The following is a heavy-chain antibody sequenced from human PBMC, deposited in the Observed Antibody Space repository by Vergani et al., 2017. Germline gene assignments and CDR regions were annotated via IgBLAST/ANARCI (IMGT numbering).Heavy chain of an antibody. CDR2: INHSGST. V-gene: IGHV4-34*01. Sequence: QVQLQQWGAGLLKPSETLSLTCAVYGGSFSGYYWSWIRQPPGKGLEWIGEINHSGSTNYNPSLKSRVTISVDTSKNQFSLKLSSVTAADTAVYYCARVSRGYSGYDLAYWGQGTLVTVSS. CDR3: ARVSRGYSGYDLAY. CDR1: GGSFSGYY. J-gene: IGHJ4*02. D-gene: IGHD5-12*01.